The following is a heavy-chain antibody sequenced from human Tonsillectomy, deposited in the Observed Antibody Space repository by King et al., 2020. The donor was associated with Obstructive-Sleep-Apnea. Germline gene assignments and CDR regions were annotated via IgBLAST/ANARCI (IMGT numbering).Heavy chain of an antibody. CDR3: ARGRDYGMDV. J-gene: IGHJ6*02. CDR2: ISDDGNNK. CDR1: GITFSSIP. Sequence: VQLVESGGGVVQPGGSLRLSCAASGITFSSIPIHWVRQAPGGGLEWVAFISDDGNNKYCADSVKGRFVISRDNPKNTLFLQMNSLRPEDTAVYYCARGRDYGMDVWGQGTTVTVSS. V-gene: IGHV3-30*09.